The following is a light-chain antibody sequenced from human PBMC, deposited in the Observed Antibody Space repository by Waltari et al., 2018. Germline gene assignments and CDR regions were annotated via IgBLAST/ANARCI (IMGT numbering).Light chain of an antibody. CDR3: ETWDSNTRV. V-gene: IGLV4-60*03. Sequence: QPVLTQSSSTSASLGSSVKLTCTLDSGHSTYIIAWHQQQAGKAPRYLMKIEDSGNYNKGSGVPGRFSGSSSGADRYLAIFNLQSEDEADYYCETWDSNTRVFGGGTKLTVL. J-gene: IGLJ3*02. CDR2: IEDSGNY. CDR1: SGHSTYI.